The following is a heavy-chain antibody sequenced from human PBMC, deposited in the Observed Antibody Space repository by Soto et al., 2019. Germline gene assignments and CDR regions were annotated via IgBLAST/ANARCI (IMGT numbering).Heavy chain of an antibody. CDR1: GYIFINYG. Sequence: GASVKVSCKASGYIFINYGITWVRQAPGQGLEWMGWISGYNGNTTHAQKFQGRVTMTTDTSTSTAYMELRSLGFDDTAVYYCARDEVPAANWLDPWGQGTLVTVSS. J-gene: IGHJ5*02. V-gene: IGHV1-18*01. D-gene: IGHD2-2*01. CDR2: ISGYNGNT. CDR3: ARDEVPAANWLDP.